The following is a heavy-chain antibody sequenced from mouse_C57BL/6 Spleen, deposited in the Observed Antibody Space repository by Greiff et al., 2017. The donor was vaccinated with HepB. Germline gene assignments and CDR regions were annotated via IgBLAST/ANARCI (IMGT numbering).Heavy chain of an antibody. CDR1: GFTFSDYY. D-gene: IGHD2-1*01. Sequence: EVQVVESEGGLVQPGRSMKLSCTASGFTFSDYYMAWVRQVPEKGLEWVANINYDGSSTYYLDSLKSRFIISRDNAKNILYLQMSSLKSEDTATYYCARKKRNNWYFDVWGTGTTVTVSS. J-gene: IGHJ1*03. CDR3: ARKKRNNWYFDV. V-gene: IGHV5-16*01. CDR2: INYDGSST.